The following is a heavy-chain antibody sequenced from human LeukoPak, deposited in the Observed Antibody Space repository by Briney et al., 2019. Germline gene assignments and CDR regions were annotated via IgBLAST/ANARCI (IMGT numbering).Heavy chain of an antibody. J-gene: IGHJ6*02. CDR1: GFTFDDYG. V-gene: IGHV3-20*04. CDR3: ARDQSEGVGYGMDV. D-gene: IGHD3-10*01. CDR2: INWNGGST. Sequence: GGSLRLSCAASGFTFDDYGMSWVRQAPGKGLEWVSGINWNGGSTGYADSVKGRFTISRDNAKNSLYLQMNSLRAEGTALYYCARDQSEGVGYGMDVWGQGTTVTVSS.